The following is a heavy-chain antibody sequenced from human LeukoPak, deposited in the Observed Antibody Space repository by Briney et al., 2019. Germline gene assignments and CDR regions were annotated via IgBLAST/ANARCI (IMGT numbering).Heavy chain of an antibody. CDR2: IYYSGST. J-gene: IGHJ5*01. CDR3: ARRGPSSGLAFDS. Sequence: PSETLSLTCAVYGGSFSGYYWSWIRQHPGKGLEWIGYIYYSGSTYYNPSLKSRVTISVDTSKNRFSLKLSSVTAADTAVYYCARRGPSSGLAFDSWGQGTLVTVSS. V-gene: IGHV4-31*11. D-gene: IGHD5-18*01. CDR1: GGSFSGYY.